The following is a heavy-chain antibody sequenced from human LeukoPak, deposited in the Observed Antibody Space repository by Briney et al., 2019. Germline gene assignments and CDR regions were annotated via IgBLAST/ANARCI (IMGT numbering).Heavy chain of an antibody. CDR1: GFTFSIYA. D-gene: IGHD2-2*02. CDR2: LTFSGSST. CDR3: AKGRTEYAYTSDALDV. Sequence: GGSLRLSCAASGFTFSIYAMSWVRQAPGKGLEWVSTLTFSGSSTYYADSVKGRFTISRDNSKNTLYLQMNSLRAEDTAVYYCAKGRTEYAYTSDALDVWGRGTMITVSS. V-gene: IGHV3-23*01. J-gene: IGHJ3*01.